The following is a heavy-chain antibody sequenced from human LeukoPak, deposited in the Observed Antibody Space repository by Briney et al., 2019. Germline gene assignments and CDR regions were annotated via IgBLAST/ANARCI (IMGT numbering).Heavy chain of an antibody. CDR2: INHSGST. V-gene: IGHV4-34*01. J-gene: IGHJ4*02. Sequence: SETLSFTCAVYGGSFSGYYWSWIRQPPGKGLEWIGEINHSGSTNYNPSLKSRVTISVDTSKNQFSLKLSSVTAADTAAYYCASGPEGYYYDSSGYYYVDWGQGTLVTVSS. CDR1: GGSFSGYY. CDR3: ASGPEGYYYDSSGYYYVD. D-gene: IGHD3-22*01.